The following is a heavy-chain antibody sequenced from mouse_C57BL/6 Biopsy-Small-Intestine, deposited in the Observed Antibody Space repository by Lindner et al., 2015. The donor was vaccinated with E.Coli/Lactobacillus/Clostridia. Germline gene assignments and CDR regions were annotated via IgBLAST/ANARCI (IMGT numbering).Heavy chain of an antibody. CDR3: ARSTSGATPGDSY. V-gene: IGHV1-66*01. Sequence: SVKVSCKASGYRFTGYYVHWVRQAPGQGLEWMGWINPDTGTINFVQKFQGRVTITRDTSISTAYMGLSRLTSDDTAVYYCARSTSGATPGDSYWGQGTLVSVSS. J-gene: IGHJ4*01. CDR2: INPDTGTI. D-gene: IGHD1-3*01. CDR1: GYRFTGYY.